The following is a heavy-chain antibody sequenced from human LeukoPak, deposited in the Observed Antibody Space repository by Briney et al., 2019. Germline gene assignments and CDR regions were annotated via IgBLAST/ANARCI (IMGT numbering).Heavy chain of an antibody. D-gene: IGHD2-2*01. Sequence: ASVKVSCKASGYTFTSYAMHWVRQAPGQRLEWMGWINAGNGNTKYSQKFQGRVTITRDTSASTAYMGLSSLRSEDTAIYYCATDLSLLLHCRSATCSFDYWGQGTLVTVSS. CDR3: ATDLSLLLHCRSATCSFDY. CDR2: INAGNGNT. J-gene: IGHJ4*02. CDR1: GYTFTSYA. V-gene: IGHV1-3*01.